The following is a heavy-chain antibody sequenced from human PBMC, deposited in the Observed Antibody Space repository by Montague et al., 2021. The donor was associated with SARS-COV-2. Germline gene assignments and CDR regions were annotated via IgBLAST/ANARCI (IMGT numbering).Heavy chain of an antibody. Sequence: SLRLSCSASGFTFSDYYMSWVRQAPGKGLEWVSYIGSSSNTIYYADSVKGRFTISRDNAKNSLSLQMNSLRVEDTAVYYCARDGAVGARFDYWGQGTLVTVSS. D-gene: IGHD1-26*01. CDR2: IGSSSNTI. CDR1: GFTFSDYY. CDR3: ARDGAVGARFDY. V-gene: IGHV3-11*01. J-gene: IGHJ4*02.